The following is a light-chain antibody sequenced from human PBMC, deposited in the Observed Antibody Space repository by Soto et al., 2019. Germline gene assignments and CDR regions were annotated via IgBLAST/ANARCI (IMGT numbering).Light chain of an antibody. V-gene: IGKV3-11*01. J-gene: IGKJ5*01. CDR2: DIS. Sequence: EIVLTQSPATLSLSPGERATLSCRASQSVSSYLAWYQQKPGQAPRLIIYDISDRATGIPARFSGSGSGTDFTLTISSLEPEDFAIYYCQQFGSPPITFGQGTRLEIK. CDR3: QQFGSPPIT. CDR1: QSVSSY.